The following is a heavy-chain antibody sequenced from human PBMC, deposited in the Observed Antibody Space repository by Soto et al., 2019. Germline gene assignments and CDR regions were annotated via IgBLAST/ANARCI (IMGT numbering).Heavy chain of an antibody. J-gene: IGHJ6*02. V-gene: IGHV3-21*01. CDR3: ARVELSREAYYYYYGMDV. Sequence: PGGSLRLSCAASGFTFSSYSMNWVRQAPGKGLEWVSSISSSSSYIYYADSVKGRFTISRDNAKNSLYLQMNSLRAEDTAVYYCARVELSREAYYYYYGMDVWGQGTTVTVSS. CDR2: ISSSSSYI. D-gene: IGHD1-7*01. CDR1: GFTFSSYS.